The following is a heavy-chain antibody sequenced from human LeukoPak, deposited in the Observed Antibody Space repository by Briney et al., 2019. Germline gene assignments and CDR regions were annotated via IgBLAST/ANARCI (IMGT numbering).Heavy chain of an antibody. D-gene: IGHD3-22*01. CDR1: GFTVSSNY. J-gene: IGHJ4*02. CDR2: IYSGGST. CDR3: ARDSRRGYDSSGYNFDY. V-gene: IGHV3-66*01. Sequence: GGSLRLSCAASGFTVSSNYMNWVRQAPGKGLEWVSVIYSGGSTHYADSVKGRFTISRDNSKNTLYLQMNSLRAEDTAVYYCARDSRRGYDSSGYNFDYWGQGTLITV.